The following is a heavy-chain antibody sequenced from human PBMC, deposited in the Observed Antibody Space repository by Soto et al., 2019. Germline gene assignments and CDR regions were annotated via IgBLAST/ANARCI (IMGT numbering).Heavy chain of an antibody. Sequence: PSETLSLTCTVSGDSISSSYNYWGWIRQHPGKGLEWIAYIYHSGSTFYNPSLKTRVTALLDTSKNQLSLRLSSVTAADTAVYYCARLTDCGGDCPLFDYWGQGTLVTVSS. D-gene: IGHD2-21*02. V-gene: IGHV4-31*02. CDR1: GDSISSSYNY. J-gene: IGHJ4*02. CDR3: ARLTDCGGDCPLFDY. CDR2: IYHSGST.